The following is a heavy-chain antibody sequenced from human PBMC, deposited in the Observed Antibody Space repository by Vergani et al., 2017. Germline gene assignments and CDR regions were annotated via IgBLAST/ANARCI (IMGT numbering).Heavy chain of an antibody. V-gene: IGHV3-74*03. CDR1: GFSFNSYW. J-gene: IGHJ4*02. CDR2: IKSDGSIT. D-gene: IGHD3-10*01. CDR3: AKQYFVSGNYLFDY. Sequence: EVQLVESGGGLVQPGGSLTLSCAASGFSFNSYWMHWVRQVPGKGLLWVSRIKSDGSITAYADSVKGRFTISRDNSKNMLFLQMNNLRTEDTAIYYCAKQYFVSGNYLFDYWGQGTLVTVSS.